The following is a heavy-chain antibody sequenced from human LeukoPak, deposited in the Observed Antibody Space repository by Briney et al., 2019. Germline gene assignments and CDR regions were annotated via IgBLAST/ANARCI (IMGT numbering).Heavy chain of an antibody. CDR1: EFTLRSYW. D-gene: IGHD4-23*01. J-gene: IGHJ3*02. V-gene: IGHV3-7*01. Sequence: GGSLRLSCAASEFTLRSYWMSWVRQAPGKGLEWVANIKQDGSEKYYVDSVKGRFTISRDNAKNSLYLQMSSLRAEDTAVYYCARSNSSAFDIWGQGTMVTVSS. CDR2: IKQDGSEK. CDR3: ARSNSSAFDI.